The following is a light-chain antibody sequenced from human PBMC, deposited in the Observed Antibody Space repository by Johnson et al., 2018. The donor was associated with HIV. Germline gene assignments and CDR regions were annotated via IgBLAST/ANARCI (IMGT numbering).Light chain of an antibody. Sequence: QSVLTQPPSVSAAPGQKVTISCSGSSSAMGNYAVSWYQQLPGTAPELLIYENNKRPSGIPDRFSGSKSGTSATLGITGLQTGDEAAYYCGTWDNSLSAYVFGTGTKVTVL. J-gene: IGLJ1*01. CDR1: SSAMGNYA. CDR3: GTWDNSLSAYV. V-gene: IGLV1-51*02. CDR2: ENN.